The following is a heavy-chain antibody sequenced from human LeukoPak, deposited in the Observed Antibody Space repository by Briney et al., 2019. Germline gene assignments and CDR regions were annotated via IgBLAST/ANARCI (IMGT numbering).Heavy chain of an antibody. CDR2: INPNSGGT. J-gene: IGHJ4*02. CDR3: ASSGSFYFFDY. D-gene: IGHD1-26*01. Sequence: GASVKVSCKASGYTFTSYDINWVRQAPGQGLEWMGWINPNSGGTNYAQKFQGRVTMTRDTSISTAYMELSSLRSEDTAVYYCASSGSFYFFDYWGQGTLVTVSS. V-gene: IGHV1-2*02. CDR1: GYTFTSYD.